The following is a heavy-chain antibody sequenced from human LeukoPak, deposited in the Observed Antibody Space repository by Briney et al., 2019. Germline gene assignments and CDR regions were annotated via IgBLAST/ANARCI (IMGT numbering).Heavy chain of an antibody. CDR1: GGSISSYY. CDR2: IYTSGST. D-gene: IGHD3-3*01. CDR3: ARDRGEYYDFWSGYPHDAFDI. Sequence: SETLSLTCTVSGGSISSYYWSWIRQPAGKGLEWIGRIYTSGSTNCNPSLKSRVTMSVDTSKNQFSLKLSSVTAADTAVYYCARDRGEYYDFWSGYPHDAFDIWGQGTMVTVSS. J-gene: IGHJ3*02. V-gene: IGHV4-4*07.